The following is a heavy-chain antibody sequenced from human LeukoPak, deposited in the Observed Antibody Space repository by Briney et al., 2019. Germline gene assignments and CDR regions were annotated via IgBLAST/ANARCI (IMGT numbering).Heavy chain of an antibody. CDR3: ARVAVAGMAFFGY. CDR1: ACTFTGQF. CDR2: ISPNSGGT. Sequence: ASVKVSCKASACTFTGQFVHWVRQAPGQGLEWMGWISPNSGGTNCAQKFQGRVTMTSDTSITTAYMELSRLTSDDTAVYYCARVAVAGMAFFGYWGQGTLVTVSS. D-gene: IGHD6-19*01. J-gene: IGHJ4*02. V-gene: IGHV1-2*02.